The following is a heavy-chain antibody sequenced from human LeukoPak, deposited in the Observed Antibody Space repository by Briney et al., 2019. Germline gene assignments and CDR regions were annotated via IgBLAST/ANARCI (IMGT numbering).Heavy chain of an antibody. CDR3: ARGDYYDSSGYYYPFDY. CDR1: GGSFSGYY. D-gene: IGHD3-22*01. V-gene: IGHV4-34*01. CDR2: IYYSGST. Sequence: PSETLSLTCAVYGGSFSGYYWNWIRQPPGKGLEWIGSIYYSGSTYYNPSLKSRVTISVDTSKNQFSPKPSSVTAADTAVYYCARGDYYDSSGYYYPFDYWGQGTLVTVSS. J-gene: IGHJ4*02.